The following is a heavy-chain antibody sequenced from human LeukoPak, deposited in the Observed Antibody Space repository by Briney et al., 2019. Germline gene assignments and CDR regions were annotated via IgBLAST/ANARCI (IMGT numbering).Heavy chain of an antibody. V-gene: IGHV1-18*01. D-gene: IGHD3-3*01. CDR3: ARFPPLSTIFGVVTHNWFDP. J-gene: IGHJ5*02. CDR1: GYTFTSYG. CDR2: ISGYSGTT. Sequence: ASVKVSCKASGYTFTSYGITWVRQAPGQGLEWMGRISGYSGTTNYAQKLQGRVTMTTDTSTSTAYMELRSLRSDDTAVYYCARFPPLSTIFGVVTHNWFDPWGQGTLVTVSS.